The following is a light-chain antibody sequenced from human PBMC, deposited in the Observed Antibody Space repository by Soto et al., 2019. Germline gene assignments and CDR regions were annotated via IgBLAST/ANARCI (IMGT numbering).Light chain of an antibody. Sequence: EIVMTQSPGTVSVFPGETVTLSCRASQSIGNYLAWYQQKPGQAPRLPIYATSNRATGIPARFSGSGSGTDFTLTISSLEPEDFAVYYCQQRSSWPFTFGPGTKVDIK. CDR1: QSIGNY. CDR2: ATS. CDR3: QQRSSWPFT. J-gene: IGKJ3*01. V-gene: IGKV3-11*01.